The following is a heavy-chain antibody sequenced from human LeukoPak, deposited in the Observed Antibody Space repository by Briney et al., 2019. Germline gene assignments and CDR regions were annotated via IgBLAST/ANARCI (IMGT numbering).Heavy chain of an antibody. Sequence: GRSLRPSCAAAGFTFSNYAIYWVRQAPRNWLEWVAVISYDGSNNYYADSRKGRFTISRENSKNTLYLQMNNLRAEDTAVYYCAGAKGMYSSADYWGQGTLVTVSS. D-gene: IGHD6-19*01. CDR1: GFTFSNYA. CDR3: AGAKGMYSSADY. CDR2: ISYDGSNN. V-gene: IGHV3-30*11. J-gene: IGHJ4*02.